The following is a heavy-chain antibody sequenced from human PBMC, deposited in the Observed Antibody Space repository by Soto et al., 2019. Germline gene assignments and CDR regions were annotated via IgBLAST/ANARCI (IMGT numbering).Heavy chain of an antibody. V-gene: IGHV1-69*12. CDR2: IIPIFGTA. J-gene: IGHJ4*02. D-gene: IGHD3-22*01. Sequence: QVQLVQSGAEVKKPGSSVKVSCKASGGTFSSYAISWVRQAPGQGLEWMGGIIPIFGTANYAQKFQSRVTITADESTSTAYMEVSSLRSEDTAVYHCARSRANYYDSSGYYYSTFDYWGQGTLVTVSS. CDR3: ARSRANYYDSSGYYYSTFDY. CDR1: GGTFSSYA.